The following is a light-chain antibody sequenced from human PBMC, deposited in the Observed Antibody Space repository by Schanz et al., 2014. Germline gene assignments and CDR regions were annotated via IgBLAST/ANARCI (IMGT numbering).Light chain of an antibody. Sequence: QSVLTQPPSVSAAPGQKVTISCSGSTSNIGSNYVSWYQQLPGTAPKLLIFDNNQRPSGIPDRFSASKSGASATLGITGLQTGDEADYYCGTWDGSLTGGVFGGGTQLTV. J-gene: IGLJ7*01. CDR1: TSNIGSNY. CDR2: DNN. V-gene: IGLV1-51*01. CDR3: GTWDGSLTGGV.